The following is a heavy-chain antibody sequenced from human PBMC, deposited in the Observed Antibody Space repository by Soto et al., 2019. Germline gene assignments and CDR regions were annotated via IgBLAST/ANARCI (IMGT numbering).Heavy chain of an antibody. D-gene: IGHD3-22*01. CDR3: ARGYYDSTGYYPIDY. J-gene: IGHJ4*02. V-gene: IGHV1-8*01. CDR1: GYTFTRYD. CDR2: VNPDSGNT. Sequence: QVQLVQSGAEVKKPGASVKVSCKASGYTFTRYDIHWVRQATGQGLEWMGWVNPDSGNTGSAQRFQSRVTMTCSTSITTAYMEMSSLRSEDSAVYYCARGYYDSTGYYPIDYWGQGTLVTVAS.